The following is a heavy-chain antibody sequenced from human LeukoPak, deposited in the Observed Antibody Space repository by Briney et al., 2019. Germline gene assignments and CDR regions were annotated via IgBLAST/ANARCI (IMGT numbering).Heavy chain of an antibody. CDR3: TTRISRDGYNWAYDY. CDR1: GFTFSNAW. D-gene: IGHD5-24*01. CDR2: IKSKTEDGTT. Sequence: PGGSLRLSCAASGFTFSNAWMSWVRQAPGKGREWVARIKSKTEDGTTDYAAPVKGRFTISRDDSKNTLYLQMNSLKTEDTAFYYCTTRISRDGYNWAYDYWGQGPLVTVSS. J-gene: IGHJ4*02. V-gene: IGHV3-15*01.